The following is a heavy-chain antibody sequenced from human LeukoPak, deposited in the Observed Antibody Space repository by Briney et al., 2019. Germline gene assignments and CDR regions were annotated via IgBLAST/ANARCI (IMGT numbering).Heavy chain of an antibody. CDR2: INPNSGGT. Sequence: ASVKVSCKASGHTFTAYYIHWVRQAPGQGLEWMGLINPNSGGTNYAQKFQGRVTMTRDTSISTAYMELGRLRSDDTAVYYCASPIAASKKISFDRQGPGTLVTVSS. CDR3: ASPIAASKKISFDR. D-gene: IGHD6-25*01. CDR1: GHTFTAYY. J-gene: IGHJ5*02. V-gene: IGHV1-2*02.